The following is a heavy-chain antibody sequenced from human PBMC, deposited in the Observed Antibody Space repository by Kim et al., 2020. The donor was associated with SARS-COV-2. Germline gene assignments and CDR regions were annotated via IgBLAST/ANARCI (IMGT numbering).Heavy chain of an antibody. D-gene: IGHD3-9*01. CDR2: IIPIFGTA. Sequence: SVKVSCKASGGTFSSYAISWVRQAPGQGLEWMGGIIPIFGTANYAQKFQGRVTITADESTSTAYMELSSLRSEDTAVYYCARAYYDILTGYYPPQNHEKDYYCYGMDVWGQGTTVTVSS. CDR1: GGTFSSYA. CDR3: ARAYYDILTGYYPPQNHEKDYYCYGMDV. V-gene: IGHV1-69*13. J-gene: IGHJ6*02.